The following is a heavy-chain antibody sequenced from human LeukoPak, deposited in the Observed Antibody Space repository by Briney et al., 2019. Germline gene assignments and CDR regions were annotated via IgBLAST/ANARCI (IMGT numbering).Heavy chain of an antibody. J-gene: IGHJ6*03. Sequence: ASVKVSCKASGYTFTGYYMHWVRQAPGQGLEWMGWINPNSGGTNYAQKFQGRVTMTRDTSISTAYMELSRLRSDDTAVYYCAREGAAAVDTSYYYYYMDVWGKGTTVTVSS. CDR2: INPNSGGT. D-gene: IGHD6-13*01. V-gene: IGHV1-2*02. CDR3: AREGAAAVDTSYYYYYMDV. CDR1: GYTFTGYY.